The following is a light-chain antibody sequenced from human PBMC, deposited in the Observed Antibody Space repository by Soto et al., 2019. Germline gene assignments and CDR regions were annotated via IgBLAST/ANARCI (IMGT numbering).Light chain of an antibody. V-gene: IGKV3-20*01. CDR3: QQYTNSRWT. CDR1: QTVASNY. CDR2: GAS. J-gene: IGKJ1*01. Sequence: ETVLTQSPGTLSLSPGERVTLSCRASQTVASNYFAWYQQRPGQAPRLLMNGASTRATGVPDRFSGSGSGTDFTLPLSRLEPEDFAVYSCQQYTNSRWTFGQGTKVDIK.